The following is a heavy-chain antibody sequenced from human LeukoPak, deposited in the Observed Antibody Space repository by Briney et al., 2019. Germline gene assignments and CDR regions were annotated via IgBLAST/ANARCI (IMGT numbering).Heavy chain of an antibody. Sequence: ASVKVSCKVSGYTLTELSMHWVRQAPGKGLEWMGGFDPEDGETIYAQKFQGRVTMTRDTSISTAYMELSRLRSDDTAVYYCALWSSGYYYYYMDVWGKGTTVTVSS. D-gene: IGHD6-19*01. V-gene: IGHV1-24*01. CDR3: ALWSSGYYYYYMDV. CDR1: GYTLTELS. J-gene: IGHJ6*03. CDR2: FDPEDGET.